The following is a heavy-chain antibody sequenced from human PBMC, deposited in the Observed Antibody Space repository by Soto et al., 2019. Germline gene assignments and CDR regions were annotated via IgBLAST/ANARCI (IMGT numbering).Heavy chain of an antibody. CDR2: INSDGSTT. D-gene: IGHD4-17*01. Sequence: EVQLVESGGGLVQPGGSQRLSCAASGFTFSSYWMHWVRQSPGKGLVWVSRINSDGSTTNYADSVKGRFTISRDIAKNTLYLQMNSLRAEDTAVYYCARSAYGDYFSYYYMDVWGKGTTVTVSS. CDR1: GFTFSSYW. CDR3: ARSAYGDYFSYYYMDV. V-gene: IGHV3-74*01. J-gene: IGHJ6*03.